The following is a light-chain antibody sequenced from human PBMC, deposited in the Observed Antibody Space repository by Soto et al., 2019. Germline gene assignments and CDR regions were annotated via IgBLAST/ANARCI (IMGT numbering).Light chain of an antibody. V-gene: IGKV1-9*01. CDR2: AAS. Sequence: IQLTQSPSSLSASLGDRVTITCRASQAIRSYLAWYQQKPGNAPKLLIYAASTLQNGVPSTFSGSGSGTDFTLTIDGLQPEDFATYYCQQINSFPHTFGQGTKLEIK. CDR3: QQINSFPHT. CDR1: QAIRSY. J-gene: IGKJ2*01.